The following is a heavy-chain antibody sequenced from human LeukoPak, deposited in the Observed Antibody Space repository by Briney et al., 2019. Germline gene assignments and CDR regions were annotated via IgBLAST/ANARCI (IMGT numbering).Heavy chain of an antibody. Sequence: TAGGSLRLSCAASGFTFSSYSMNWVRQAPGKGLEWVSSISGSSTFMYYADSLKGRFTISRDNAKNSLYLQMNSLRAEDTAVYYCAKDDRWLQFCCWGQGTLVTVSA. CDR2: ISGSSTFM. CDR3: AKDDRWLQFCC. V-gene: IGHV3-21*04. J-gene: IGHJ4*02. CDR1: GFTFSSYS. D-gene: IGHD5-24*01.